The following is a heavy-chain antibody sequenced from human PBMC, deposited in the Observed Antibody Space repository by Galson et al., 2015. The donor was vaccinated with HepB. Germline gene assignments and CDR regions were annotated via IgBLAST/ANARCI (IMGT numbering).Heavy chain of an antibody. CDR3: ARGRRFLEWNYYNSYVDV. CDR1: GGSFSGYY. D-gene: IGHD3-3*01. CDR2: ISHSGTT. V-gene: IGHV4-34*01. Sequence: SETLSLTCDVYGGSFSGYYWSWIRQPPGKGLEWIGEISHSGTTNYNPSLKSRVTMSVDTSKKQLSLKLESVSAADAGVYYCARGRRFLEWNYYNSYVDVWGKGTTVTVSS. J-gene: IGHJ6*03.